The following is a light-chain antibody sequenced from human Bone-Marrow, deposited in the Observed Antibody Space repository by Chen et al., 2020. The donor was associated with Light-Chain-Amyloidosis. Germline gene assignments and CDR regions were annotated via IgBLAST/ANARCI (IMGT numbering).Light chain of an antibody. V-gene: IGLV2-14*01. CDR3: SSYTITNTLV. CDR1: SSNVGGDNH. J-gene: IGLJ1*01. Sequence: SALTQPASVSGSPGHSITIYSTGTSSNVGGDNHVSWYQQHPDKAPKLMIYEVTNRPSWVPDRFSGSKSDNTASLTISGLQTEDEADYFCSSYTITNTLVFGSGTRVTVL. CDR2: EVT.